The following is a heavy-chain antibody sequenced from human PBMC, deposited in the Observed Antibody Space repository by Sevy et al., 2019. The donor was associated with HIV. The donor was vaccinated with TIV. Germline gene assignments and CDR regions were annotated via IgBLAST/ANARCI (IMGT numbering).Heavy chain of an antibody. CDR3: ARDRVAAAGTIYYGMDV. J-gene: IGHJ6*02. Sequence: SETLSLTCAVYGGSFSGYYWSWIRQPPGKGLEWIGEINHSGSTNYNPSLKSRVTISVDTSKNQFSLKLSAVTAADTAVYYCARDRVAAAGTIYYGMDVWGQGTTVTVS. V-gene: IGHV4-34*01. D-gene: IGHD6-13*01. CDR2: INHSGST. CDR1: GGSFSGYY.